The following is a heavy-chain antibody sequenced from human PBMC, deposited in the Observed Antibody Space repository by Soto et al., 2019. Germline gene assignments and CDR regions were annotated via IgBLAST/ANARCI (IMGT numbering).Heavy chain of an antibody. D-gene: IGHD1-26*01. CDR2: ISYDGSNK. CDR3: ARDRGELPPTMYYYYYGMDV. J-gene: IGHJ6*02. Sequence: GGSLRLSCAASGFTFSSYAMHWVRQAPGKGLEWVAVISYDGSNKYYADSVKGRFTISRDNSKNTLYLQMNSLRAEDTAVYYCARDRGELPPTMYYYYYGMDVWGQGTTVTVSS. CDR1: GFTFSSYA. V-gene: IGHV3-30-3*01.